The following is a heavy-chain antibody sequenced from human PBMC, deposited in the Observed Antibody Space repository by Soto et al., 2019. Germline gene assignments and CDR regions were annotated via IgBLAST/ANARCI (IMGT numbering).Heavy chain of an antibody. CDR1: GYSFTSYW. D-gene: IGHD3-22*01. V-gene: IGHV5-51*01. Sequence: PGESLKISCKGSGYSFTSYWIGWVRQMPGKGLEWMGIIYPGDSDTRYSPSFQGQVTISADKSISTAYLQWSSLKASDTAMYYCASLYYYDSSGYYNTGSYFQHWGQGTLVTVSS. CDR3: ASLYYYDSSGYYNTGSYFQH. J-gene: IGHJ1*01. CDR2: IYPGDSDT.